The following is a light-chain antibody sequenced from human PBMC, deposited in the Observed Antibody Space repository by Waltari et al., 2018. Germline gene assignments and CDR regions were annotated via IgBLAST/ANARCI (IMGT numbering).Light chain of an antibody. CDR3: QQYGSPCT. CDR1: PSVSSSY. Sequence: RASPSVSSSYLAWYQQTPGPAPRLLIYGASSRATGIPDGFSGSGSGTDFTLTISRLEPEDFAVYYCQQYGSPCTFGQGTKVEIK. J-gene: IGKJ1*01. V-gene: IGKV3-20*01. CDR2: GAS.